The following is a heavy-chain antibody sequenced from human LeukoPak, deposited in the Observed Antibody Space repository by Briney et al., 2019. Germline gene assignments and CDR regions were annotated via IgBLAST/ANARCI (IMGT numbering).Heavy chain of an antibody. CDR1: GFTVSSNY. D-gene: IGHD3-22*01. J-gene: IGHJ6*02. V-gene: IGHV3-53*01. CDR3: ARDLSYYDSSGYTPHYYYGMDV. Sequence: GGSLRLSCAASGFTVSSNYMSRVRQAPGKGLEWVSVIYSGGSTYYADSVKGRFTISRDNSKNTLYLQMNSLRAEDTAVYYCARDLSYYDSSGYTPHYYYGMDVWGQGTTVTVSS. CDR2: IYSGGST.